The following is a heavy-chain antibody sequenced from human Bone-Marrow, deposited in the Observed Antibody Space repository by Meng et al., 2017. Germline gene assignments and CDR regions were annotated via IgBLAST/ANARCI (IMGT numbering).Heavy chain of an antibody. CDR1: GFTFSSYG. D-gene: IGHD6-19*01. CDR3: ARDFESGSGWSFDY. J-gene: IGHJ4*02. Sequence: GESLKTPCAASGFTFSSYGMHWVRQAPGKGLEWVAVIWYDRSNKYYADSVKGRFTISRDNSKNTLYLQMNSLRAEDTAVYYCARDFESGSGWSFDYWGQGTLVTVSS. CDR2: IWYDRSNK. V-gene: IGHV3-33*01.